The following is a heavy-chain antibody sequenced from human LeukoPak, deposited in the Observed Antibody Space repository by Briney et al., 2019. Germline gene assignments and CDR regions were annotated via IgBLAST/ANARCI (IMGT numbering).Heavy chain of an antibody. J-gene: IGHJ4*02. CDR3: ASDLPSYYSNYVTDY. V-gene: IGHV3-48*04. Sequence: GGSLRLSCVASGFTFSSYSMNWVRQAPGKGLEFISYINDRSSTIYYADSVKGRFTISRDNAKNTLYLQMNSLRAEDTAVYYCASDLPSYYSNYVTDYWGQGTLVTVSS. CDR2: INDRSSTI. CDR1: GFTFSSYS. D-gene: IGHD4-11*01.